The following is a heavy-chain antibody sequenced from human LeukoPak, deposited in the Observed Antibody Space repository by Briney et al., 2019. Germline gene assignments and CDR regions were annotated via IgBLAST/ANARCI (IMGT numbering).Heavy chain of an antibody. J-gene: IGHJ4*02. Sequence: ASVKVSCKASGYIYYFHWVRQAPGQGLEWMGWINPKSGDTNYAQKFQGRVTMTRDTSINTAYMELSRLRSDDTAVYYCARGYHRHFDYWGQGTLVTVSS. V-gene: IGHV1-2*02. D-gene: IGHD1-14*01. CDR2: INPKSGDT. CDR1: GYIYY. CDR3: ARGYHRHFDY.